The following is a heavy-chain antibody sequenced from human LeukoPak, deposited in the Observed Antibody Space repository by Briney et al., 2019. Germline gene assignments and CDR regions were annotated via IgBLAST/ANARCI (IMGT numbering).Heavy chain of an antibody. CDR1: GGSISSYY. J-gene: IGHJ3*02. V-gene: IGHV4-4*07. CDR2: IYTSGST. D-gene: IGHD3-22*01. Sequence: SETLSLTCTVSGGSISSYYWSWIRQPAGKGLEWIGRIYTSGSTNYNPPLKSRVTMSVDTSKNQFSLKLSSVTAADTAVYYCARDPLTYYYDSSDAFDIWGQGTMVTVSS. CDR3: ARDPLTYYYDSSDAFDI.